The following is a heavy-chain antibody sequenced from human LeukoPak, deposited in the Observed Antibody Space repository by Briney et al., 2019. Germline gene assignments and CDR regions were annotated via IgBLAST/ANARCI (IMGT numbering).Heavy chain of an antibody. D-gene: IGHD3-10*01. J-gene: IGHJ4*02. CDR2: IYYSGST. V-gene: IGHV4-31*03. Sequence: SETLSLTCTVSGGSISSGGYYWSWIRQHPGKGLEWIGYIYYSGSTYYNPSLKSRVIILVDTSKNQFSLKLSSVTAADTAVYYCARKYVLLWFGESPYYFDYWGQGTLVTVSS. CDR1: GGSISSGGYY. CDR3: ARKYVLLWFGESPYYFDY.